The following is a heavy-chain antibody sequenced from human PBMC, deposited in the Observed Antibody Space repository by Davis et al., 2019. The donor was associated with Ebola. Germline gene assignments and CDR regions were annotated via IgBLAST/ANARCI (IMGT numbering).Heavy chain of an antibody. D-gene: IGHD2/OR15-2a*01. CDR1: GITFRDYG. Sequence: GESLKISCLASGITFRDYGISWVRRAPGKGLEWVSTLGTSADTYYADSVKGRFTISRDNSKNTLHLQMNSLRVEDTAMYYCVKDTSNIWFDVWGQGTLVTVSA. CDR2: LGTSADT. V-gene: IGHV3-23*01. CDR3: VKDTSNIWFDV. J-gene: IGHJ3*01.